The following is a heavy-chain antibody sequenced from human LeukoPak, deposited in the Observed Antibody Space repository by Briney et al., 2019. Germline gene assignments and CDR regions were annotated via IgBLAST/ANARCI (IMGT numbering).Heavy chain of an antibody. CDR2: ISSSSSYI. J-gene: IGHJ4*02. CDR1: GFTFSSYS. D-gene: IGHD3-3*01. CDR3: ARVPTLGDFWSGYHDY. Sequence: GGSLRLSCAASGFTFSSYSMNWVRQAPGKGLGWVSSISSSSSYIYYADSVKGRFTISRDNAKNSLYLQMNSLRAEDTAVYYCARVPTLGDFWSGYHDYWGQGTLVTVSS. V-gene: IGHV3-21*01.